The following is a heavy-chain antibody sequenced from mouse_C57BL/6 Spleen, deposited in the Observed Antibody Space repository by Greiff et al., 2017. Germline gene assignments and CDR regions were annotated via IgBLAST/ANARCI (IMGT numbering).Heavy chain of an antibody. CDR2: INPSNGGT. V-gene: IGHV1-53*01. D-gene: IGHD2-10*01. Sequence: QVQLQQPGTELVKPGASVKLSCKASGYTFTSYWMHWVKQRPGQGLEWIGNINPSNGGTNYNEKFKSNATLTVDKSSSTAYMQLSSLTSEDSAVYYCARKGSLLYYFDYWGQGTTLTVSS. CDR1: GYTFTSYW. J-gene: IGHJ2*01. CDR3: ARKGSLLYYFDY.